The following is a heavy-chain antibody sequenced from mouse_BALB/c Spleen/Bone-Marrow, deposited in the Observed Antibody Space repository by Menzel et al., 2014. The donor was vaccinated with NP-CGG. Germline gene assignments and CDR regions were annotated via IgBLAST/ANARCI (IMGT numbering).Heavy chain of an antibody. V-gene: IGHV1-55*01. CDR2: IYPGSGST. J-gene: IGHJ2*01. CDR3: ARGAWANWDYFDY. Sequence: QVQLQQSGAELVKPGTSVKLSCKASGYNFTSYWINWVKLRPGQGLEWIGDIYPGSGSTNYNEKFKSKATLTVGTSSSTAYMQLSSLASEDSALSYCARGAWANWDYFDYWGQGTTLTVSS. D-gene: IGHD4-1*01. CDR1: GYNFTSYW.